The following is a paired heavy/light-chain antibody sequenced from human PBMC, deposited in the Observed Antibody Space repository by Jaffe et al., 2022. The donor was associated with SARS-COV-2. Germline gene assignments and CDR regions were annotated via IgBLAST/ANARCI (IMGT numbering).Heavy chain of an antibody. CDR3: ARPRGTTYGLDV. V-gene: IGHV4-4*07. CDR1: GGSISSYY. Sequence: QVQLQESGPGLVKPSETLSLTCTVSGGSISSYYWSWIRQPAGKGLEWIGRIYTSGSTNYNPSLKSRVTMSLDTSKNQFSLKLSSVTAADTAVYYCARPRGTTYGLDVWGQGTTVTVSS. CDR2: IYTSGST. J-gene: IGHJ6*02. D-gene: IGHD3-10*01.
Light chain of an antibody. CDR1: QSISNY. J-gene: IGKJ4*01. CDR3: QQSYSTPG. V-gene: IGKV1-39*01. CDR2: GAS. Sequence: DIQMTQSPSSLSASVGDRVTITCRASQSISNYLNWYQQKPGKAPKLLIYGASSLQSGVPSRFSGSGSGTDFTLTISSLQPEDFATYYCQQSYSTPGFGGGTKVEIK.